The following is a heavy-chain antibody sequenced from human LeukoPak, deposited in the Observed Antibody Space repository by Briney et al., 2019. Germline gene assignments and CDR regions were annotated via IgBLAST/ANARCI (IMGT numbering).Heavy chain of an antibody. CDR2: ISSSSSYI. V-gene: IGHV3-21*01. CDR1: GFTFSSFA. J-gene: IGHJ4*02. Sequence: GGSLRLSCAASGFTFSSFAMHWVRQAPGKGLEWVSSISSSSSYIYYADSVKGRFTVSRDNARKSPHLQMNSLRADDTAVYYCARERTPKPYYGSGTFYRYFDYWGQGTLVTVSS. CDR3: ARERTPKPYYGSGTFYRYFDY. D-gene: IGHD3-10*01.